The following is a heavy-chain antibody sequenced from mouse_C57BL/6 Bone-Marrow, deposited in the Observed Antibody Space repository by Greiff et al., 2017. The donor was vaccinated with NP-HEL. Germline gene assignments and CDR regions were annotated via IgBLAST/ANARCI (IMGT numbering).Heavy chain of an antibody. J-gene: IGHJ2*01. CDR3: AREEHCYGSSYLDY. CDR1: GYTFTSYW. CDR2: IDPSDSYT. D-gene: IGHD1-1*01. V-gene: IGHV1-50*01. Sequence: QVQLQQPGAELVKSGASVKLSCKASGYTFTSYWMQWVKQRPGQGLEWIGEIDPSDSYTNYNQKLKGKAPLTVDTSPSTAYMQLSSLTSEDSAVYYCAREEHCYGSSYLDYWGQGTTLTVSS.